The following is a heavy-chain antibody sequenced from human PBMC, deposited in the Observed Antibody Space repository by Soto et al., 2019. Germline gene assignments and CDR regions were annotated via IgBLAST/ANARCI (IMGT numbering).Heavy chain of an antibody. D-gene: IGHD1-26*01. J-gene: IGHJ6*02. CDR3: ARRQQGELYGMDA. CDR1: GLTFSIYA. Sequence: EVQLVESGGGLVQPGGSLRLSCAASGLTFSIYAMHWVRQAPGKGLEYVSAISSNGVSTYYAKSVKGRVTISRDNSKNTLYLQMGSLRAEDMAVYYCARRQQGELYGMDAWGQGTTVTVSS. V-gene: IGHV3-64*01. CDR2: ISSNGVST.